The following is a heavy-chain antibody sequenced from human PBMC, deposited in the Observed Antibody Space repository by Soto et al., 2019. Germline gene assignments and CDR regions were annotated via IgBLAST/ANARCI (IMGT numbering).Heavy chain of an antibody. CDR2: INSDGTT. D-gene: IGHD5-12*01. V-gene: IGHV3-74*01. J-gene: IGHJ4*02. CDR3: ARGGEWRRSYYFDY. Sequence: GGSLRLSCVASGFSFSTYWMHWVRQGPGKGLVWVSRINSDGTTSYADSVKGRFTISRDNAKNTLYLQMNSLRAEDTAVYFCARGGEWRRSYYFDYWGQGTLVTVSS. CDR1: GFSFSTYW.